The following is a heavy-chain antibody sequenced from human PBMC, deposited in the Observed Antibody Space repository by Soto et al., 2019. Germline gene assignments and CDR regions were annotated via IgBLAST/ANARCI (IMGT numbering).Heavy chain of an antibody. J-gene: IGHJ4*02. CDR3: ARGGDCGGDCLYSDY. V-gene: IGHV4-30-2*01. Sequence: PSETLSLTCTVSGGSISSGGYSWSWIRQPPGKGLEWIGYIYHSGSTYYNPSLKSRVTISVDRSKNQFSLKLSSVTAADTAVYYCARGGDCGGDCLYSDYWGQGTLVTVSS. CDR2: IYHSGST. D-gene: IGHD2-21*02. CDR1: GGSISSGGYS.